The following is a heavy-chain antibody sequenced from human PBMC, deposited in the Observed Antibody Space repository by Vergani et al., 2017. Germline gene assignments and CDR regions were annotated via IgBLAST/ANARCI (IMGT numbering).Heavy chain of an antibody. CDR2: ISSDGFST. V-gene: IGHV1-46*03. J-gene: IGHJ4*02. Sequence: QVQLVQSGAEVKKPGASVKVSCKASGYTFTGYYIHWVRQAPEQGLEWVGVISSDGFSTFYAQKFQGRVTITRDTSTSTVYVEVTSLRSDDTAVYYCAREPPLTGFFDYWGQGTLVTVSS. D-gene: IGHD3-9*01. CDR3: AREPPLTGFFDY. CDR1: GYTFTGYY.